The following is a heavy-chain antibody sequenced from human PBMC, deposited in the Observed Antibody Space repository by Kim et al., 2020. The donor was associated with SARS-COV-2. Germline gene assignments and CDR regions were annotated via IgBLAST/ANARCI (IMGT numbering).Heavy chain of an antibody. D-gene: IGHD2-2*01. J-gene: IGHJ6*02. V-gene: IGHV4-34*01. CDR2: INHSGST. CDR3: ARGRRIIVVPAAMSGGRHYYGIDV. Sequence: SETLSLTCAVYGGSFSGYYWSWIRQPPGKGLEWIGEINHSGSTNYNPSLKSRVTISVDTSKNQFSLKLSSVTAADTAVYYCARGRRIIVVPAAMSGGRHYYGIDVWGQGATVTVSS. CDR1: GGSFSGYY.